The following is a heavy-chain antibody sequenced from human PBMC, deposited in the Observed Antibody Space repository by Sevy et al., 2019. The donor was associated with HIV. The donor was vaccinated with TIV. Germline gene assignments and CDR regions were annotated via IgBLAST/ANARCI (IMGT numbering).Heavy chain of an antibody. CDR2: INPDSGGP. CDR1: GYGFNGYY. V-gene: IGHV1-2*02. J-gene: IGHJ5*02. CDR3: ARERCSPSTCYGRWCDH. Sequence: ASVKVSCQASGYGFNGYYIHWVRQAPGQGLEWLGWINPDSGGPIYAQKFQGRVTMTRDTSTTTAYMELTGLTSDDTAVYYCARERCSPSTCYGRWCDHWGLGTLVTVSS. D-gene: IGHD3-16*01.